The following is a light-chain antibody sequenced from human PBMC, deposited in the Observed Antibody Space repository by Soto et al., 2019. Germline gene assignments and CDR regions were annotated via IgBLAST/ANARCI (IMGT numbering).Light chain of an antibody. CDR2: AAS. J-gene: IGKJ2*01. CDR3: QQTYLAPYT. V-gene: IGKV1-39*01. CDR1: QIINRY. Sequence: DIQMTQSPSSLSASVGDRVTITCRTSQIINRYLDWYQQKPGRTPNLVIYAASSLQSGVPSRFSGSGSGTDFTLTISSLQPEDYATYYCQQTYLAPYTFGQGTKLEIK.